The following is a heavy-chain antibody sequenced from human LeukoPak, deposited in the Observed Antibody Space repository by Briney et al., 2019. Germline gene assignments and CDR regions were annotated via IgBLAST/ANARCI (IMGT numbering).Heavy chain of an antibody. D-gene: IGHD3-10*01. CDR3: AKESVRGGPFDY. CDR1: GFTFSSYA. J-gene: IGHJ4*02. Sequence: GGSLRRSCAASGFTFSSYAMSWVRQAPGKWLEWVSAISGSGGSTYYADSVKGRFTISRDNSKNTLYLQMNSLRAVDTAVYYCAKESVRGGPFDYWGQGTLVTVSS. V-gene: IGHV3-23*01. CDR2: ISGSGGST.